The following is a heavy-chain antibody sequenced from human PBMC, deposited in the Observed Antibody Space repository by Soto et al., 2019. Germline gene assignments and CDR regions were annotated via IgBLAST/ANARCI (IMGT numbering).Heavy chain of an antibody. CDR1: GGSISSYY. CDR3: ACSYYFGY. Sequence: PSETLSRTCTVAGGSISSYYWSCIRQPAGKGLEWIGRIYTSGSTNYNPSLKSRVTMSVDTSKNQFSLKLSSVTAADTAVYYCACSYYFGYCGQRTLVTASS. CDR2: IYTSGST. D-gene: IGHD2-15*01. J-gene: IGHJ4*02. V-gene: IGHV4-4*07.